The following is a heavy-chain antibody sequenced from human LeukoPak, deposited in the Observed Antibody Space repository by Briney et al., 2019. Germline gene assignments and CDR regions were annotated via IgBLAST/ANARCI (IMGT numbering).Heavy chain of an antibody. CDR1: GFTFDDYA. V-gene: IGHV3-9*01. CDR3: AKDRASTVPYYFDY. CDR2: ISWNSGSI. D-gene: IGHD4-17*01. Sequence: GRSLRLSCAASGFTFDDYAMHWLRQAPGKGLEWVSGISWNSGSIGYADSVKGRFTISRDNAKNSLYLQMNSLRAEDTALYYCAKDRASTVPYYFDYWGQGTLVTVSS. J-gene: IGHJ4*02.